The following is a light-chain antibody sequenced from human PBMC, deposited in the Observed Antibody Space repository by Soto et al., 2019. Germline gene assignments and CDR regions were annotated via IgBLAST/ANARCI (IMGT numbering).Light chain of an antibody. J-gene: IGLJ2*01. V-gene: IGLV1-47*01. CDR1: STNIGSNY. CDR3: AAWDDSLSRVV. CDR2: RND. Sequence: QSVLTQPPSASGTPGQRVTISCSGSSTNIGSNYVYWYQQLPGTAPKLLIYRNDQRPSGVPDRFSGSKSGTSASLAISGLRSEDEGDYYCAAWDDSLSRVVFGGGTKVTVL.